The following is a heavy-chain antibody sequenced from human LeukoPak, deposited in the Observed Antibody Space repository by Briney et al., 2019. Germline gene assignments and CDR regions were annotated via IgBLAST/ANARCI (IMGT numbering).Heavy chain of an antibody. CDR3: ARDGLHDYVWGSYRQGTFDY. D-gene: IGHD3-16*02. CDR1: GFTFSSYS. J-gene: IGHJ4*02. Sequence: GGSLRLSCAASGFTFSSYSMNWVRQAPGEGVERVSSISSSSSDIYYADSVKGRFTISRDNAKNSLYLQRNILRAEDTAVYYCARDGLHDYVWGSYRQGTFDYWGQGTLVTVSS. V-gene: IGHV3-21*01. CDR2: ISSSSSDI.